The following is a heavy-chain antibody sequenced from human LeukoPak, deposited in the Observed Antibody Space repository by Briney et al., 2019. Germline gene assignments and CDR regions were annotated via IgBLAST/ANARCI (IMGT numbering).Heavy chain of an antibody. D-gene: IGHD6-19*01. Sequence: PGGSLRLSCAASGFTFSSYSMNWVRQAPGKGLEWVSSISSSSSSYIYYADSVKGRFTISRDNAKNSLYLQMNSLRAEDTAVYYCARSWGGQWLQNDYWGQGTLVTVSS. J-gene: IGHJ4*02. CDR2: ISSSSSSYI. CDR1: GFTFSSYS. V-gene: IGHV3-21*01. CDR3: ARSWGGQWLQNDY.